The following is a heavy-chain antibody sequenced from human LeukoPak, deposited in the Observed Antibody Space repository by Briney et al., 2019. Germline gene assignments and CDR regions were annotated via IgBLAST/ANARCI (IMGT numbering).Heavy chain of an antibody. J-gene: IGHJ4*02. V-gene: IGHV3-7*01. CDR2: IKQDGSEK. D-gene: IGHD6-13*01. CDR1: GFTFISYW. CDR3: AREGSTCYRREIDY. Sequence: GGSLRLSCAASGFTFISYWMSWVRKAPGKGLEWVANIKQDGSEKYYVDSVKGRFTISRDNAKNSLYLQMNSLRAEDTAVYYCAREGSTCYRREIDYWVQGTLVTVSS.